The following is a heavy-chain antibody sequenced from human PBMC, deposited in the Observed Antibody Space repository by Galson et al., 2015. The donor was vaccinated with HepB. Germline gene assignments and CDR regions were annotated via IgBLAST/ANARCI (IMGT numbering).Heavy chain of an antibody. V-gene: IGHV4-30-4*07. CDR1: GGSISSGGYS. D-gene: IGHD6-13*01. Sequence: TLSLTCAVSGGSISSGGYSWSWIRQPPGKGLEWIGYIYYSGSIYYNPSLKSRVTISVDTSKNQFSLKLSSVTAADTAVYYCARVLAAAGAFDYWGQGTLVTVSS. CDR2: IYYSGSI. J-gene: IGHJ4*02. CDR3: ARVLAAAGAFDY.